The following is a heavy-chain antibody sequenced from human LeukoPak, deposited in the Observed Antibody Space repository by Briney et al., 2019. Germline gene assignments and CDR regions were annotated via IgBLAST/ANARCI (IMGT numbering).Heavy chain of an antibody. D-gene: IGHD6-19*01. CDR3: ARDGGPGSGWSDFDY. J-gene: IGHJ4*02. CDR1: GFTFSSYG. V-gene: IGHV3-33*01. CDR2: IWYDGSNK. Sequence: PGRSLRLSCAASGFTFSSYGMHWVRQAPGKGLEWVAVIWYDGSNKYYADSVKGRFTISRDNSKNTLYLQMNSLRAEDTAVYYCARDGGPGSGWSDFDYWGQGTLVTVSS.